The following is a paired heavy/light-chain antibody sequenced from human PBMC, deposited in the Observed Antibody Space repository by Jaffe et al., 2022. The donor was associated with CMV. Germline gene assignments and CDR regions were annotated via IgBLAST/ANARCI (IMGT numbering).Heavy chain of an antibody. CDR3: ARRSRYYDAITRSFTGDENGLDM. J-gene: IGHJ3*02. D-gene: IGHD3-16*01. CDR1: RFIFASYA. Sequence: HLVESGGGLVQPGGSLRLSCVASRFIFASYAMHWVRQAPGKGLEWVSLISGSGEITIYADSVRGRFTISRDNSKNMMYLQMSSLRAEDTAVYYCARRSRYYDAITRSFTGDENGLDMWGRGTMVTVSS. CDR2: ISGSGEIT. V-gene: IGHV3-23*04.
Light chain of an antibody. CDR2: KAS. J-gene: IGKJ1*01. V-gene: IGKV1-5*03. CDR3: QQYNGYPWT. Sequence: DIQMTQSPSTLSASVGDRVTITCRASQSISIWLAWYQQKPGKAPKYLIYKASILESGVPSRFSGSGSGTEFTLTINSLQPDDFATYHCQQYNGYPWTFGQGTKVEIK. CDR1: QSISIW.